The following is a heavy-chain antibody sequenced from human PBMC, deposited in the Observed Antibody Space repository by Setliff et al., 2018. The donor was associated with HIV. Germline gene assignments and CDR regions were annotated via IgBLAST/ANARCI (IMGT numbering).Heavy chain of an antibody. V-gene: IGHV1-46*01. CDR3: AKDDRYYYDTSGSPSNWFDP. D-gene: IGHD3-22*01. Sequence: GASVKVSCKASGYTFTSYGISWVRQAPGQGLEWMGMINPSGGSTSYAQNFQGRVTMTRDTSTHTVYMELSSLRSEDTAVYYCAKDDRYYYDTSGSPSNWFDPWGQGTLVTVSS. CDR1: GYTFTSYG. CDR2: INPSGGST. J-gene: IGHJ5*02.